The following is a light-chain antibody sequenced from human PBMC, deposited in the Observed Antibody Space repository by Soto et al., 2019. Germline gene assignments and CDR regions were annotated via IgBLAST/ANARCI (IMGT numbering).Light chain of an antibody. CDR1: QSVDSSY. CDR2: GAS. CDR3: QQYGSSVT. Sequence: EIVLTQSPGTLSLSPGERATLSCRASQSVDSSYLAWYQQKPGQAPRLLIYGASSRATGIPDRFSGSGSGTDFTLTISRLEPEDFAVYYCQQYGSSVTFGQGTKVDIK. J-gene: IGKJ1*01. V-gene: IGKV3-20*01.